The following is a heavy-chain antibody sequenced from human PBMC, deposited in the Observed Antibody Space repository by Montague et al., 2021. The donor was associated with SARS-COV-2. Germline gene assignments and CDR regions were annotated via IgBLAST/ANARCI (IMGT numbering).Heavy chain of an antibody. D-gene: IGHD3-10*01. CDR1: GGSISSGSYY. J-gene: IGHJ4*02. V-gene: IGHV4-61*02. CDR2: IYTSGST. Sequence: TLSLTCTVSGGSISSGSYYWSWIRQPAGKGLEWIGRIYTSGSTNYNPSLKSRVTISVDTPKNQFSLKLSSVTAADTAVYYCARSLDPSGTYYLPYWGQGTLVTVSS. CDR3: ARSLDPSGTYYLPY.